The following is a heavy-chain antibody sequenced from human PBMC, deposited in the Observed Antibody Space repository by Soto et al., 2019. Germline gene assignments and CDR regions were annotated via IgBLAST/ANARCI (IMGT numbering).Heavy chain of an antibody. CDR1: GGSIRSGSYY. J-gene: IGHJ6*02. V-gene: IGHV4-31*03. Sequence: QVQLQESGPGLMKPSQTLSLTCSVSGGSIRSGSYYWSWIRQHPGKALEWIGYIFHSGSTYYNPSLKSRVTMSVDMSKTQFSLKLNSVTAADTAVYYCARNGCSSTTCYNSEAPYHSMDVWGRGTTVTVSS. CDR3: ARNGCSSTTCYNSEAPYHSMDV. D-gene: IGHD2-2*02. CDR2: IFHSGST.